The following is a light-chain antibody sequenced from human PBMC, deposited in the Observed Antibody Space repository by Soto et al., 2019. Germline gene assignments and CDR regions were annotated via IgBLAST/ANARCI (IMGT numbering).Light chain of an antibody. CDR1: SSDVGGYNY. J-gene: IGLJ1*01. Sequence: QSVLTQPASVSGSPGQSITISGTGTSSDVGGYNYVSWYQQHPGKAPKLMIYEVSNRPSGVSNRFSGSKSGNTAYLTISGLQAEDEADYYCSSYTSSSTLYVFGTGTKVTVL. V-gene: IGLV2-14*01. CDR3: SSYTSSSTLYV. CDR2: EVS.